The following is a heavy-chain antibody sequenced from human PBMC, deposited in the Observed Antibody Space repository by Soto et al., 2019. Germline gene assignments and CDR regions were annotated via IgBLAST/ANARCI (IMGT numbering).Heavy chain of an antibody. CDR1: GGSVSSGTYY. CDR2: ISSRGST. CDR3: AMAGNSRYFDA. Sequence: QVQLQESGPGLVTPSETLSLTCTVSGGSVSSGTYYWRWIRQPPGKGLEWIGYISSRGSTNYNPSLKSRVTISVDTSKNQFSLKLTSVTAADTAVYYCAMAGNSRYFDACGQGTLVSVSS. D-gene: IGHD6-19*01. V-gene: IGHV4-61*01. J-gene: IGHJ4*02.